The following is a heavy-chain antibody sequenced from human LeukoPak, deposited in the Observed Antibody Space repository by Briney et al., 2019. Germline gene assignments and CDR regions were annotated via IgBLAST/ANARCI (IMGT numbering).Heavy chain of an antibody. J-gene: IGHJ4*02. CDR1: GFTFSTFA. Sequence: AGGSLRLSCAASGFTFSTFAMSWVRQAPGKGLEWVSAISDGGLNTYYADSVKGRFTISRDNSKSTLYLQMNSLRAEDTAVYYCAKMGLYGSGSYYDYWGQGTLVTVSS. D-gene: IGHD3-10*01. CDR3: AKMGLYGSGSYYDY. CDR2: ISDGGLNT. V-gene: IGHV3-23*01.